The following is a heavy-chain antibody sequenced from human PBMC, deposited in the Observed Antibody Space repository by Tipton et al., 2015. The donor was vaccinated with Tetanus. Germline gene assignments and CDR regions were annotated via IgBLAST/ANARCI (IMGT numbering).Heavy chain of an antibody. J-gene: IGHJ3*02. Sequence: GSLRLSCAASGFTFSDYYMTWIRQAPGKGLECVSYINGGGSTLYYADSVEGRFTISRDNARNSLYLQMTSLRAEDTAVYYCAREIPGANVALDIWGQGTTVTVSS. CDR3: AREIPGANVALDI. CDR2: INGGGSTL. CDR1: GFTFSDYY. D-gene: IGHD2-2*01. V-gene: IGHV3-11*01.